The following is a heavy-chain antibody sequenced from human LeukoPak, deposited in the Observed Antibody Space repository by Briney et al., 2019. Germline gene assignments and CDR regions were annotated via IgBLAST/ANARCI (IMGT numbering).Heavy chain of an antibody. Sequence: LRLSCAASGFTISSYTMSWVRQAPGKGLEWVSAISGSGGSTYYADSVKGRFTISRDNSKNTLYLQMNSLRAEDTAVYYCAKDAWVVAAYYFDYWGQGTLVTVSS. CDR1: GFTISSYT. V-gene: IGHV3-23*01. J-gene: IGHJ4*02. CDR2: ISGSGGST. CDR3: AKDAWVVAAYYFDY. D-gene: IGHD2-15*01.